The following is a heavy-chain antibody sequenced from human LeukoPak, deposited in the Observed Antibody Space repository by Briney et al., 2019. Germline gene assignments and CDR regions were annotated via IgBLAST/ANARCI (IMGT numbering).Heavy chain of an antibody. CDR1: GFTFDDYA. Sequence: GGSLRLSCAASGFTFDDYAMHRVRQAPGKGLECVSLISGDWGNTYYADSVKGRFTISRDNSKNSLYLQMNSLRTEDSALYYCAKDVGPVVAATDDTSNWFDPWGQGTLVSVPS. D-gene: IGHD2-15*01. J-gene: IGHJ5*02. V-gene: IGHV3-43*02. CDR2: ISGDWGNT. CDR3: AKDVGPVVAATDDTSNWFDP.